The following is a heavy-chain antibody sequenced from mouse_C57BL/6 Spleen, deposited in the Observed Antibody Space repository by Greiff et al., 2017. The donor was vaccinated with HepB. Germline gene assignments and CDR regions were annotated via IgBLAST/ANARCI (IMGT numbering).Heavy chain of an antibody. CDR2: ISGGGGNT. Sequence: EVKLMESGGGLVKPGGSLKLSCAASGFTFSSYTMSWVRQTPEKRLEWVATISGGGGNTYYPDSVKGRFTISRDNAKNTLYLQMSSLRSEDTALYYCARQGYYGQGFAYWGQGTLVTVSA. CDR3: ARQGYYGQGFAY. D-gene: IGHD1-1*01. J-gene: IGHJ3*01. CDR1: GFTFSSYT. V-gene: IGHV5-9*01.